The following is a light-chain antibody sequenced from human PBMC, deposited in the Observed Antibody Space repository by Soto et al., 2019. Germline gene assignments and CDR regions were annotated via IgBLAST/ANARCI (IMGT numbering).Light chain of an antibody. V-gene: IGKV3-20*01. J-gene: IGKJ2*04. CDR2: GAS. CDR3: QQYDYSPCS. Sequence: EIVLTQSPGSLSLSPGERATLSCRASQNVSSTYLAWYQQKPGQAPRLLIFGASTRATGIPDRFRGSGSGTDFTLTISRLEPEDFAVYHCQQYDYSPCSFGQGTKLQI. CDR1: QNVSSTY.